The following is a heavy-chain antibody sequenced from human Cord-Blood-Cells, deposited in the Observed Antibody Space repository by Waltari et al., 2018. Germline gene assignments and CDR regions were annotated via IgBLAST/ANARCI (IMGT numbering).Heavy chain of an antibody. CDR3: ARDRATGDPFPTYWYFDL. Sequence: GKPSQTLSLTCTVSGGSISSGGYYWSWIRQHPGKGLEWIGYIYYSGSTYYNPSLKSRVTISVDTSKNQFSLKLSSVTAADTAVYYCARDRATGDPFPTYWYFDLWGRGTLVTVSS. CDR1: GGSISSGGYY. J-gene: IGHJ2*01. V-gene: IGHV4-31*03. D-gene: IGHD7-27*01. CDR2: IYYSGST.